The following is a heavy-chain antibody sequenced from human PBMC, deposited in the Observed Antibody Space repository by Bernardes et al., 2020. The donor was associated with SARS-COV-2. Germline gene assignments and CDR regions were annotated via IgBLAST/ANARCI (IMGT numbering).Heavy chain of an antibody. V-gene: IGHV4-39*01. J-gene: IGHJ5*02. Sequence: SETLSLTCTVSGGSISSSSYYWGWIRQPPGKGLEWIGSIYYSGSTYYNPSLKSRVTISVDTSKNQFSLKLSSVTAADTAVYYCAGGELRFSPFDPWGQGTLVTVSS. D-gene: IGHD3-3*01. CDR3: AGGELRFSPFDP. CDR1: GGSISSSSYY. CDR2: IYYSGST.